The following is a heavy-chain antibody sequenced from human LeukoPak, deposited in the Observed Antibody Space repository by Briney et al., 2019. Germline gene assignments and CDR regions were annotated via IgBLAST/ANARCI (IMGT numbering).Heavy chain of an antibody. CDR1: GFIGDSEY. CDR3: ARGMNWNDLSLDS. J-gene: IGHJ4*02. D-gene: IGHD1-1*01. CDR2: IYKGGTP. V-gene: IGHV3-53*01. Sequence: PGGSLRLSCSGSGFIGDSEYMTWVRQAPGKGLEYVSVIYKGGTPEYADSVRGRFTISRDNSKNTLYLQMDSLRADDTAVYYCARGMNWNDLSLDSWGQGTLVTVS.